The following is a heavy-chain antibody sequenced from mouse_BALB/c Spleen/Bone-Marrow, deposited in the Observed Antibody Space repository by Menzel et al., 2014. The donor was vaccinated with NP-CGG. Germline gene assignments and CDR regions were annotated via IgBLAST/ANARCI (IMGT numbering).Heavy chain of an antibody. CDR2: ISSNGGST. J-gene: IGHJ2*01. CDR3: ARDYDYDY. V-gene: IGHV5-6-3*01. Sequence: EVKLMESGGGLVQPGGSLKLSCAASGFTFSSYGMSWVRQTPDKRLELVATISSNGGSTYYPDSVKGRFTISRDNAKNTLYLQMSSLKSEDTAMYYCARDYDYDYWGQGTTLTVSS. D-gene: IGHD2-4*01. CDR1: GFTFSSYG.